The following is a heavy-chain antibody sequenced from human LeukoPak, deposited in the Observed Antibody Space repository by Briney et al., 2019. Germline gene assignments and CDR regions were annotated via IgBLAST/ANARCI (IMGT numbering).Heavy chain of an antibody. CDR3: ARQRGSGCLDY. J-gene: IGHJ4*02. CDR2: IKQDGSET. D-gene: IGHD6-19*01. V-gene: IGHV3-7*01. CDR1: RFTLSNYW. Sequence: GASLRLSCAASRFTLSNYWMSWVRQAPGKGLEWVANIKQDGSETYYVDSVKGRFTISRDNAKNSLSLQMNSLRAEDTAVYYCARQRGSGCLDYWGQGTLVTVSS.